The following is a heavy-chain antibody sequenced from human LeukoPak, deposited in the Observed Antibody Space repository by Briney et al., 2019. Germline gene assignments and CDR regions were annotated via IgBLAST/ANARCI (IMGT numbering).Heavy chain of an antibody. Sequence: GGSLRLSCAVSGFAFSDYYMSWIRPAPGKGLEWLSYISSGGDTIYYADSVKGRFSISRDNAKSSLYLQINSLRAEDTALYYCARNAPFRNDGWPLFDYWGQGTLLTVSS. V-gene: IGHV3-11*01. D-gene: IGHD1-1*01. CDR3: ARNAPFRNDGWPLFDY. CDR1: GFAFSDYY. J-gene: IGHJ4*02. CDR2: ISSGGDTI.